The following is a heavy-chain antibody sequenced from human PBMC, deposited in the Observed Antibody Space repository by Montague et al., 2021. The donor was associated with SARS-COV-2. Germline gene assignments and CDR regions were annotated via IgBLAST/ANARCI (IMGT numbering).Heavy chain of an antibody. Sequence: SETLSLTCSVSGGSITDRTYYWGCIRQSPGTGLEWIGAINYSGTTYYNPSLKSRVTISLDTAKNQFSLKMTSVTAADTAVYYCARHWGIAAAGNWGQGTLVTVSS. V-gene: IGHV4-39*01. CDR2: INYSGTT. J-gene: IGHJ4*02. D-gene: IGHD6-13*01. CDR1: GGSITDRTYY. CDR3: ARHWGIAAAGN.